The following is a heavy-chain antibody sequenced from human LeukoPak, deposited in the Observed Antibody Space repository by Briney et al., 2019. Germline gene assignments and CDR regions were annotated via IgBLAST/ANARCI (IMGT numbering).Heavy chain of an antibody. J-gene: IGHJ4*02. Sequence: GASVKVSCKASGGTFSSYAISWVRQAPGQGLEWMGRIIPILGIANYAQKFQGRVTITADKSTSTAYMELSSLRSEDTAVYYCARLSYLRRGGVVVQLERYYFDYWGQGTLVTVSS. V-gene: IGHV1-69*04. D-gene: IGHD3-16*02. CDR1: GGTFSSYA. CDR3: ARLSYLRRGGVVVQLERYYFDY. CDR2: IIPILGIA.